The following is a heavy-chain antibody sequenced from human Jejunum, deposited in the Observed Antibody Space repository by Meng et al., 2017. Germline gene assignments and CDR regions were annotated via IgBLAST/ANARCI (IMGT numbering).Heavy chain of an antibody. V-gene: IGHV3-21*06. Sequence: GGSLRLSCAASGFTFSRYSMNWVRQAAGKRLEWISSINSNSNYIYYADSVKGRFTISRDNAKNLLYLQMNSLRAEDTAVYYCASILTMRPYFSEDWGQGTLVTVSS. CDR1: GFTFSRYS. CDR3: ASILTMRPYFSED. J-gene: IGHJ4*02. D-gene: IGHD2/OR15-2a*01. CDR2: INSNSNYI.